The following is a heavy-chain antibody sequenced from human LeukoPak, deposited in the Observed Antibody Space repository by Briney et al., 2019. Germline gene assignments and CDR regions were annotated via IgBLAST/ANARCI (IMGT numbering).Heavy chain of an antibody. D-gene: IGHD5-18*01. CDR2: INPNSGGT. CDR3: ATLEQGGYRDYYFDY. CDR1: GYTFTGYH. V-gene: IGHV1-2*06. Sequence: ASVKVSCKASGYTFTGYHMHWVRQAPGQGLEWMGRINPNSGGTNYAQKFQGRVTMTRDTSISTAYMELSRLRSDDTAVYYCATLEQGGYRDYYFDYWGQGTLVTVSS. J-gene: IGHJ4*02.